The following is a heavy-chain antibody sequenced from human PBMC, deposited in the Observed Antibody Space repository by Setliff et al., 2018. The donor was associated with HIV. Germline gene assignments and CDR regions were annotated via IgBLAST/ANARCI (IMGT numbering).Heavy chain of an antibody. CDR1: DGSISSSVYY. V-gene: IGHV4-31*03. Sequence: PSETLSLTCTVSDGSISSSVYYWSWIRQHPGKGLEWIGYIYYSGSTYYNPSLKSRVTMSVDTSKNQFSLKLDSVTAADTAVYYCARDNEQMAVPGAVFDYWGQGTLVTVSS. CDR2: IYYSGST. CDR3: ARDNEQMAVPGAVFDY. J-gene: IGHJ4*02. D-gene: IGHD6-19*01.